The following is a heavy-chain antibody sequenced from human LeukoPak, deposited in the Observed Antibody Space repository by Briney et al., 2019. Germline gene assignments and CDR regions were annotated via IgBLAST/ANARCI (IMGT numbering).Heavy chain of an antibody. CDR3: TRVLSDTRGWYHFDY. D-gene: IGHD6-19*01. CDR2: IYSRGDT. Sequence: GGSLRLSCAASGFTFSDSAIYWVRQASGKGLEWVSVIYSRGDTYYADSVRGRFTISRDNSKNILSLQMNSLRADDTAIYYCTRVLSDTRGWYHFDYWGQGTLVTVSS. J-gene: IGHJ4*02. V-gene: IGHV3-53*01. CDR1: GFTFSDSA.